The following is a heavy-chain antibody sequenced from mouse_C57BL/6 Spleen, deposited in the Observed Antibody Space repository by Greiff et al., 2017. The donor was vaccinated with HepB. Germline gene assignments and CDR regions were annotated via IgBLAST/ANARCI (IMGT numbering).Heavy chain of an antibody. CDR1: GFSLTSYA. Sequence: VKVEESGPGLVAPSQSLSITCTVSGFSLTSYAISWVRQPPGKGLEWLGVIWTGGGTNYNSALKSRLSISKDNSKSQVFLKMNSLQTDDTARYYCARNEGGYGSSYGNYFDYWGQGTTLTVSS. CDR3: ARNEGGYGSSYGNYFDY. CDR2: IWTGGGT. V-gene: IGHV2-9-1*01. D-gene: IGHD1-1*01. J-gene: IGHJ2*01.